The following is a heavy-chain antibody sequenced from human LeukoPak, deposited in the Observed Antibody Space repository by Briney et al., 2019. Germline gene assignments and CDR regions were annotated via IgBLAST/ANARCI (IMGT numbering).Heavy chain of an antibody. V-gene: IGHV4-38-2*02. CDR1: GYSISSGYY. D-gene: IGHD3-10*01. Sequence: SETLSLTCTVSGYSISSGYYWGWIRQPPGKGLEWIGSIYHSGSTYYNPSLKSRVTISVDTSKNQFSLKLSSVTAADTAVYYCARVGEPLWGQGTMVTVSS. CDR2: IYHSGST. CDR3: ARVGEPL. J-gene: IGHJ3*01.